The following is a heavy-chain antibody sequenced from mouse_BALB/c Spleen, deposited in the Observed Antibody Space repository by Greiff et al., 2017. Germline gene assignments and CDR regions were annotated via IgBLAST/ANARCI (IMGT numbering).Heavy chain of an antibody. D-gene: IGHD1-1*01. CDR3: ARPLLLSDAMDY. V-gene: IGHV5-17*02. CDR1: GFTFSSFG. CDR2: ISSGSSTI. J-gene: IGHJ4*01. Sequence: EVKLVESGGGLVQPGGSRKLSCAASGFTFSSFGMHWVRQAPEKGLEWVAYISSGSSTIYYADTVKGRFTISRDNPKNTLFLQMTSLRSEDTAMYYYARPLLLSDAMDYWGQGTSVTVSS.